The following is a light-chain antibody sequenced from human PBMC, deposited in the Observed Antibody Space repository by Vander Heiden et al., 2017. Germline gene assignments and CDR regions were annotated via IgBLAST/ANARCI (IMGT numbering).Light chain of an antibody. Sequence: SYVLTQPPSVSVAPGQTARITCGGNNIGTKGVHWYQQKPGQAPVLVVYDDSDRPSGIPERFSGSNSGYTATLTISRVEAGDEADYYCQVWDSSSDHPYVFGTGTKVTVL. CDR1: NIGTKG. J-gene: IGLJ1*01. CDR2: DDS. V-gene: IGLV3-21*02. CDR3: QVWDSSSDHPYV.